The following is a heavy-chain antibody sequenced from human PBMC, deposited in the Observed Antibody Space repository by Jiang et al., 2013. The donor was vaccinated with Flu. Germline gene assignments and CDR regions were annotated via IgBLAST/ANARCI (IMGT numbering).Heavy chain of an antibody. J-gene: IGHJ4*02. D-gene: IGHD3-9*01. CDR1: GFTFSSYA. CDR3: ARDNDILTGYYRGVFDY. CDR2: ISSNGGST. Sequence: LVESGGGLVQPGGSLRLSCAASGFTFSSYAMHWVRQAPGKGLEYVSAISSNGGSTYYANSVKGRFTISRDNSKNTLYLQMGSLRAEDMAVYYCARDNDILTGYYRGVFDYWGQGTLVTVSS. V-gene: IGHV3-64*01.